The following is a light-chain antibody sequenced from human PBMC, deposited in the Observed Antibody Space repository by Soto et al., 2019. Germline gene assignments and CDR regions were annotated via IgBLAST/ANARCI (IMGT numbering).Light chain of an antibody. CDR3: ETWDSNTWQ. Sequence: QPVLTQSSSASASLGSSVKLTCTLSSGHSNYIIEWHQQQPGKAPRYLMKLEAGGRYNKESGVPDRFSGSSSGADRYLTISNLQFEDEADYYCETWDSNTWQFGGGTKLTVL. CDR1: SGHSNYI. V-gene: IGLV4-60*02. J-gene: IGLJ2*01. CDR2: LEAGGRY.